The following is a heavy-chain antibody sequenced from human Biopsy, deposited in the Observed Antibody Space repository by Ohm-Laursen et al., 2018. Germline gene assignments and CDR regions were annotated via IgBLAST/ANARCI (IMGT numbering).Heavy chain of an antibody. D-gene: IGHD1-26*01. CDR2: IIPIPNVA. Sequence: GSSVKVSCKASGATFSNYAINWLRQAPGQGLEWMGGIIPIPNVATYAQKFQGRITITADESTSTAYMELNGLTSDDTAVYFCARGEGSSWFDPWGHGTLVTVSS. CDR1: GATFSNYA. CDR3: ARGEGSSWFDP. J-gene: IGHJ5*02. V-gene: IGHV1-69*01.